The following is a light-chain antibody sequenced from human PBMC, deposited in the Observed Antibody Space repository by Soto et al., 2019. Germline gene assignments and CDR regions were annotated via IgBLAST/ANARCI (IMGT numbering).Light chain of an antibody. CDR2: GAS. Sequence: DIQMTQSPSSLSASVGDRITITCRASQGISNYLAWYQQKPGKVPKLLISGASTLQSGVPSRFSGSGSGTDFTLTISSLQPEDAATYYCQKYNSAPRMFGQGTKVEIK. CDR1: QGISNY. CDR3: QKYNSAPRM. V-gene: IGKV1-27*01. J-gene: IGKJ1*01.